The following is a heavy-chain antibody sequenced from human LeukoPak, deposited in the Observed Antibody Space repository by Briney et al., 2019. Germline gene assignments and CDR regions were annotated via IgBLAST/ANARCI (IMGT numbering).Heavy chain of an antibody. J-gene: IGHJ4*02. CDR1: GYTFTSYG. CDR2: ISAYNGNT. D-gene: IGHD5-12*01. CDR3: ARRRLERGYSGYEIFDY. Sequence: ASVKVSCKASGYTFTSYGISWVRQAPGQGLEWMGWISAYNGNTNYAQKLQGRVTMTTDTSTSTAYMELRSLRSDDTAVYYCARRRLERGYSGYEIFDYLGQGTLVTVSS. V-gene: IGHV1-18*01.